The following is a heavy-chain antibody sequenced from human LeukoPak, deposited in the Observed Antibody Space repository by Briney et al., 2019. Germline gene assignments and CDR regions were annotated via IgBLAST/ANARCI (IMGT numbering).Heavy chain of an antibody. CDR3: AKDGGMDIVVVPAANY. CDR1: GFTFSSYA. Sequence: HPGGSLRLSCAASGFTFSSYAMSWVRQAPGKGLEWVSAISGSGGSTYYADSVKGRFTISRDNSKNTLYLQMNSLRAEDTAVYYCAKDGGMDIVVVPAANYWGQGTLVTVSS. J-gene: IGHJ4*02. V-gene: IGHV3-23*01. CDR2: ISGSGGST. D-gene: IGHD2-2*03.